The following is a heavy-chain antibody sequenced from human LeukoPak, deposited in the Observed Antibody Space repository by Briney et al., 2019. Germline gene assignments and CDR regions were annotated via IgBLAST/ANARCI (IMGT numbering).Heavy chain of an antibody. CDR3: VEYSSSS. J-gene: IGHJ4*01. V-gene: IGHV1-69*05. Sequence: ASVKVSCKASGGTFSSYAISWVRQAPGQGLEWMGGIIPILQGRVTITTDESTSTAYMELSSLKSEDTAVYYCVEYSSSSWGQGTLVTVSS. CDR1: GGTFSSYA. D-gene: IGHD6-6*01. CDR2: IIPIL.